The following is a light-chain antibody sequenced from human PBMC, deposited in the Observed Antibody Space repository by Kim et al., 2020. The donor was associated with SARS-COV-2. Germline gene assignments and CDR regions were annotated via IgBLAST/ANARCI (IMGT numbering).Light chain of an antibody. Sequence: EIVMTQSPATLSVSPGERVTLSCRASQSVSSRLAWYQQKPGQAPRLLMYGTSTRAASIPARFSGSGSGTEFTLTINSLQSEDFAMYYCQQYDSWPPYTFGQGTKLEI. J-gene: IGKJ2*01. CDR1: QSVSSR. V-gene: IGKV3-15*01. CDR2: GTS. CDR3: QQYDSWPPYT.